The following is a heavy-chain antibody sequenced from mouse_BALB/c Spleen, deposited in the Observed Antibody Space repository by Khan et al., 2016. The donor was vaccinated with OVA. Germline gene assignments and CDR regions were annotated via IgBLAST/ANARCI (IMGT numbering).Heavy chain of an antibody. CDR2: ISYSDVT. CDR3: ARGNYYGHYFDY. J-gene: IGHJ2*01. Sequence: EVQLQESGPGLVKPSQSLSLTCTVTGYSITSGYAWNWIRQFPGNKLEWMGYISYSDVTNYNPSLKSRISITRDTSKHAFFMQLNYVTTEDTAAYYCARGNYYGHYFDYWGQGSTLTVSS. V-gene: IGHV3-2*02. D-gene: IGHD1-1*01. CDR1: GYSITSGYA.